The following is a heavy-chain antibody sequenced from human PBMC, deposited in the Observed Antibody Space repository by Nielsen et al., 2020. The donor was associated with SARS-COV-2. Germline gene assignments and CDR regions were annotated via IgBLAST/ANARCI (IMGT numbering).Heavy chain of an antibody. V-gene: IGHV3-20*04. D-gene: IGHD1-1*01. CDR2: INWNGRST. CDR3: ARIGVAGTIYYFDY. Sequence: GESLKISCAASGFTFSTYGMNWVRQAPGKGLEWVSAINWNGRSTGYADSLEGRFSISRDNAKNSLYLQMNSLRAEDTALYYCARIGVAGTIYYFDYWGQGTLVIVSS. J-gene: IGHJ4*02. CDR1: GFTFSTYG.